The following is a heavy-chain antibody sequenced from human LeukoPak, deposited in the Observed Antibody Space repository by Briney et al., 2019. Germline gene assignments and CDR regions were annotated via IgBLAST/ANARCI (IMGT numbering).Heavy chain of an antibody. CDR1: GLSIGDNS. Sequence: GGSLRLSCAASGLSIGDNSMHWVRQAPGKGLEWVSLISWDESTTYYSDSVKGRFTVSRDSSKNSLHLQTNSLRTEDTALYYCARGHNRWWVVSRNWGMDVWGQGTTVTVSS. CDR3: ARGHNRWWVVSRNWGMDV. J-gene: IGHJ6*02. D-gene: IGHD2-15*01. V-gene: IGHV3-43*01. CDR2: ISWDESTT.